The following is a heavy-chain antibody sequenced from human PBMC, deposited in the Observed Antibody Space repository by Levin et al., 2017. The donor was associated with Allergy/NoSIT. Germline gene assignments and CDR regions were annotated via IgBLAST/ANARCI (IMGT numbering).Heavy chain of an antibody. J-gene: IGHJ4*02. CDR2: ISSSSSYI. Sequence: PGGSLRLSCAASGFTFSSYSMNWVRQAPGKGLEWVSSISSSSSYIYYADSVKGRFTISRDNAKNSLYLQMNSLRAEDTAVYYCARGHYDSRGFYFDYWGQGTLVAVSS. D-gene: IGHD3-22*01. V-gene: IGHV3-21*04. CDR1: GFTFSSYS. CDR3: ARGHYDSRGFYFDY.